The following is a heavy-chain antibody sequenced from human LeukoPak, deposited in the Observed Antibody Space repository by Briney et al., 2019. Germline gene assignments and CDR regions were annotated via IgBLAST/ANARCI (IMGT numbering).Heavy chain of an antibody. V-gene: IGHV4-39*01. CDR2: IYYSGST. J-gene: IGHJ5*02. D-gene: IGHD6-19*01. Sequence: SETLSLTCTVSGGSISSSSYYWGWTRQPPGKGLEWIGSIYYSGSTYYNPSLKSRVTISVDTSKNQFSLKLSSVTAADTAVYYCARMVGSGWYLDWFDPWGQGTLVTVSS. CDR1: GGSISSSSYY. CDR3: ARMVGSGWYLDWFDP.